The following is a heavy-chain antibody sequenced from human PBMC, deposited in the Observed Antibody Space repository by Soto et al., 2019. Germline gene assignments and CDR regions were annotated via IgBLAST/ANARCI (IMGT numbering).Heavy chain of an antibody. CDR3: ARVSDPGYDFWSGWDY. D-gene: IGHD3-3*01. V-gene: IGHV1-18*01. CDR1: GYTFTSYG. Sequence: ASVKVSCKASGYTFTSYGISWVRQAPGQGLEWMGWISAYNGNTNYAQKLQGRVTMTTDTSTSTAYMELRSLRSDDTAVYYCARVSDPGYDFWSGWDYWGQGTLVTVSS. CDR2: ISAYNGNT. J-gene: IGHJ4*02.